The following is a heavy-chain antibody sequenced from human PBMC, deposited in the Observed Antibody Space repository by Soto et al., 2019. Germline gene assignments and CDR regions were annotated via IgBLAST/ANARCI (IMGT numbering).Heavy chain of an antibody. Sequence: QPPXKGLEWIGYIYYSGSTNYNPSLKSRVTISVDTSKNQFSLKLSSVTAADTAVYYCARATMSSGWYPEYFQHWGQGTLVTVSS. V-gene: IGHV4-59*01. D-gene: IGHD6-19*01. CDR2: IYYSGST. J-gene: IGHJ1*01. CDR3: ARATMSSGWYPEYFQH.